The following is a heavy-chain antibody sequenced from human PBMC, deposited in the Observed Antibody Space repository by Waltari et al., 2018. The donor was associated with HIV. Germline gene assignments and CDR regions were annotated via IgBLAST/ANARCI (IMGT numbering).Heavy chain of an antibody. CDR2: IYYSGSS. Sequence: QVQLQESGPGLVKPSQTLSLSCTVSGDSISSGGAYWSCIRQHPGKGLEWMGYIYYSGSSHYNPSLKSRVTISVDTSKSQFSLNLSSVTAADTAVYYCARANLNDYFYGMDVWGQGTTVTVSS. CDR1: GDSISSGGAY. J-gene: IGHJ6*02. V-gene: IGHV4-31*03. CDR3: ARANLNDYFYGMDV. D-gene: IGHD2-8*01.